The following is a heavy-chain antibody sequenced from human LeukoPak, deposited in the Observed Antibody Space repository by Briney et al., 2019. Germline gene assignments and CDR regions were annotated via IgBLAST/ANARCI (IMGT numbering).Heavy chain of an antibody. D-gene: IGHD3-10*01. CDR2: ISAYNGNT. Sequence: ASVKVSCKASGYTFTSYGISWVRQAPGQGLEWMGWISAYNGNTNYAQKLQGRVTMTTDTSTSTAYMELRSLRSDDTAVYYCARSGKYGSGSYGNYYYGMDVWGQGTTVTVSS. CDR3: ARSGKYGSGSYGNYYYGMDV. V-gene: IGHV1-18*01. CDR1: GYTFTSYG. J-gene: IGHJ6*02.